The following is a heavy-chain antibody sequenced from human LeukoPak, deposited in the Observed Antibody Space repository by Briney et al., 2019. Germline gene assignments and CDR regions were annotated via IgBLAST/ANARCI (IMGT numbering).Heavy chain of an antibody. CDR2: ISGSGGST. J-gene: IGHJ4*02. CDR3: AKDPVSSSSWSPASN. Sequence: GGSLRLSCAASGFTFSSYAMSWVRQAPGKGLEWVSAISGSGGSTYYADSVKGRFTISRDNSKNTLYLQMNSLRAEDTAVYYCAKDPVSSSSWSPASNWGQGTLVTVPS. CDR1: GFTFSSYA. V-gene: IGHV3-23*01. D-gene: IGHD6-13*01.